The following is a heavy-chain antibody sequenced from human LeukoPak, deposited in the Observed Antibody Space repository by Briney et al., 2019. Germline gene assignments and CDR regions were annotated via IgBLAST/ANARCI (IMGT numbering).Heavy chain of an antibody. V-gene: IGHV4-59*01. CDR2: IYDSGST. CDR3: ARDAAETGYYYYAMDV. Sequence: SETLSLTCTVSGDSISSYYWSWMRQPPGKGLEWIGYIYDSGSTKYNPSLKSRVTMSVDTSKSQFSLRLSSVTAADTAVYYCARDAAETGYYYYAMDVWGQGTTVTVSS. D-gene: IGHD6-25*01. J-gene: IGHJ6*02. CDR1: GDSISSYY.